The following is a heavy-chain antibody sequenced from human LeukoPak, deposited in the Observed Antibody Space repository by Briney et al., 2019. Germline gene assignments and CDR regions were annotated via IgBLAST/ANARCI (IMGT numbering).Heavy chain of an antibody. D-gene: IGHD3-16*01. J-gene: IGHJ1*01. CDR3: ARGGGRHVEH. CDR1: GFTFSTYW. CDR2: IKEDGSEK. V-gene: IGHV3-7*05. Sequence: GGSLRLSCAASGFTFSTYWMHWVRQAPGKGLEWVANIKEDGSEKNYVDSVKGRFTISRDNAKNSLYLQMNSLRVEDTAVYYCARGGGRHVEHWGQGTLVTVSP.